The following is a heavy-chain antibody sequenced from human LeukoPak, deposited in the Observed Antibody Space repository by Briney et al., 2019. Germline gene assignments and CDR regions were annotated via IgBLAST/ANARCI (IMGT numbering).Heavy chain of an antibody. CDR2: TKEDGGEK. J-gene: IGHJ4*02. Sequence: PGGSLRLSCAASGFTFSTYWMSWVRQAPGKGLEWVANTKEDGGEKYYVDSVKGRFTISRDNAENSLYLQMNSLRAEDTAVYYCAREAAADYWGQGTLVTVSS. CDR3: AREAAADY. CDR1: GFTFSTYW. V-gene: IGHV3-7*01. D-gene: IGHD6-13*01.